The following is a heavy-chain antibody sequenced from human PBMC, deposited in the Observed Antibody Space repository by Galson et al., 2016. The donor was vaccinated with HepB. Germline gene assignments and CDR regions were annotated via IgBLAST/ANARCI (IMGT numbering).Heavy chain of an antibody. J-gene: IGHJ4*02. CDR3: ARDVRVWGNCCFGY. V-gene: IGHV3-21*01. CDR1: GFTFSGYS. Sequence: SLRLSCAASGFTFSGYSMSWVRQAPGKGLEWVSSISSGSSSIHYAASVKGRFTDSRNNAWTSLSLQMHSLRADDTAIYYCARDVRVWGNCCFGYWGRGTLVTVS. D-gene: IGHD3-16*01. CDR2: ISSGSSSI.